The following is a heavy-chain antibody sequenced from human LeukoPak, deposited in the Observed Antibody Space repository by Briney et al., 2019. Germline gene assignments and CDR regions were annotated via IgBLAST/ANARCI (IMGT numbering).Heavy chain of an antibody. J-gene: IGHJ5*02. V-gene: IGHV3-23*01. D-gene: IGHD6-13*01. CDR1: GFTFSSYA. Sequence: PGGSLRLSCAASGFTFSSYAMSWVRQAPGKGREWVSAISGSGGSTYYADSVKGRFTISRDNSKNTLYLQMNSLRAEDTAVYYCAKDGVAAAGTNWFDPWGQGTLVTVSS. CDR2: ISGSGGST. CDR3: AKDGVAAAGTNWFDP.